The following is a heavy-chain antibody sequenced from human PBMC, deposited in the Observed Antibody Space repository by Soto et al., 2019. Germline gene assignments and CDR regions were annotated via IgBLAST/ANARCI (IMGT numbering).Heavy chain of an antibody. CDR3: ATDRVQYDFWSGRGRYYYGMDV. CDR1: GYTLTELS. D-gene: IGHD3-3*01. Sequence: ASVRVSCKVSGYTLTELSMHWVRQAPGKGLEWMGGFDPEDGETIYAQKFQGRVTMTEDTSTDTAYMELSSLRSEDTAVYYCATDRVQYDFWSGRGRYYYGMDVWGQGTTVTVS. J-gene: IGHJ6*01. CDR2: FDPEDGET. V-gene: IGHV1-24*01.